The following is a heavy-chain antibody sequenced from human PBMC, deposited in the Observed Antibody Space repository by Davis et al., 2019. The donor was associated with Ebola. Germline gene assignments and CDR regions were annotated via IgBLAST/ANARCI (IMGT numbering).Heavy chain of an antibody. J-gene: IGHJ1*01. V-gene: IGHV3-23*01. CDR1: GFTFSSYA. D-gene: IGHD6-13*01. CDR3: AKPAREQQLVDVGYFQH. Sequence: PGGSLRLSCAASGFTFSSYAMSWVRQAPGKGLEWVSAISGSGGSTYYADSVKGRFTISRDNSKNTLYLQMNSLRAEDTAVYYCAKPAREQQLVDVGYFQHWGQGTLVTVSS. CDR2: ISGSGGST.